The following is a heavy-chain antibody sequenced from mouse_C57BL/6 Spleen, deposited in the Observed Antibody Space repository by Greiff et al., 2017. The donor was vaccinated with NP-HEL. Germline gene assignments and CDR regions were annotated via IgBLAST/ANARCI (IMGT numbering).Heavy chain of an antibody. J-gene: IGHJ4*01. Sequence: VQLQQPGAELVRPGSSVKLSCKASGYTFTSYWMHWVKQRPIQGLEWIGNIDPSDSETHYNQKFKDKATLTVDKSSSTAYMQLSSLTSEDSAVYYCARKGYDRRPDAMDYWGQGTSVTVSS. CDR3: ARKGYDRRPDAMDY. D-gene: IGHD2-2*01. CDR2: IDPSDSET. V-gene: IGHV1-52*01. CDR1: GYTFTSYW.